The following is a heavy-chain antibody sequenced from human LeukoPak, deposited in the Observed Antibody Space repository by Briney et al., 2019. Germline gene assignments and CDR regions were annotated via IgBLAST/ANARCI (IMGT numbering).Heavy chain of an antibody. CDR3: ARGGPDYGDYGWPRGAFDI. CDR1: GGSFSGYY. J-gene: IGHJ3*02. Sequence: SETLSLTCAVYGGSFSGYYWSWIRQPPGKGLEWIGEINHSGSTNYNPSLKSRVTISVDTSKNQFPLKLSSVTAADTAVYYCARGGPDYGDYGWPRGAFDIWGQGTMVTVSS. V-gene: IGHV4-34*01. D-gene: IGHD4-17*01. CDR2: INHSGST.